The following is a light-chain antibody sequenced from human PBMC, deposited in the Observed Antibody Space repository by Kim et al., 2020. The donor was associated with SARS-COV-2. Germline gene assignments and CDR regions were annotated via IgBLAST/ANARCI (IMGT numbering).Light chain of an antibody. CDR3: QVWDSGVV. V-gene: IGLV3-21*04. CDR1: NIGSKS. J-gene: IGLJ2*01. CDR2: YDS. Sequence: VSVAQGKTARITCRGNNIGSKSVHWYQQKPGQAPVLVIYYDSDRPSGIPERFSGSSSGNTATLTISRVEAGEEADYYCQVWDSGVVFGGGTQLTVL.